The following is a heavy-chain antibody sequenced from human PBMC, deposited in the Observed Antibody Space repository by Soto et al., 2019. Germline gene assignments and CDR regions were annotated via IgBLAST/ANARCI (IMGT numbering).Heavy chain of an antibody. CDR3: ARSRTTVTIGLSIGNDAFDI. J-gene: IGHJ3*02. Sequence: AAVKVSCKASGYTFTSYDFNWVRQATGQGLEWMGWMNPNSGNTGYAQKFQGRVTMTRNTSISTAYMELSSLRSEDTAVYYCARSRTTVTIGLSIGNDAFDIWGQGKMVTVSS. CDR2: MNPNSGNT. V-gene: IGHV1-8*01. CDR1: GYTFTSYD. D-gene: IGHD4-4*01.